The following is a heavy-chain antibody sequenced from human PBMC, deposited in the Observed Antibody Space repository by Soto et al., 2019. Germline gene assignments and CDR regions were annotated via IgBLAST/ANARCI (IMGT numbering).Heavy chain of an antibody. CDR1: GGSISSYY. CDR2: IYYSGST. Sequence: SETLSLTCTDSGGSISSYYWSWIRQPPGKGLEWIGYIYYSGSTNYNPSLKSRVTISVDTSKNQFSLKLSSVTAADTAVYYCARDSPNYDFWSGYGPLHYYGMDVWGQGTTVTVSS. V-gene: IGHV4-59*01. CDR3: ARDSPNYDFWSGYGPLHYYGMDV. J-gene: IGHJ6*02. D-gene: IGHD3-3*01.